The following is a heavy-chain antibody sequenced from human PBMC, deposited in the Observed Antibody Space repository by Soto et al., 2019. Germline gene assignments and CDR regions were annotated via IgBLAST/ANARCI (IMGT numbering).Heavy chain of an antibody. CDR2: ISYDGSNK. V-gene: IGHV3-30*18. J-gene: IGHJ3*02. CDR1: GFTFSSYG. Sequence: QVQLVESGGGVVQPGRSLRLSCAASGFTFSSYGMHWVRQAPGKGLEWVAVISYDGSNKYYADSVKGRFTISRDNSKNTLYLQMNSLRGEDAAVYYCAKDLGGTMVRGVKRLIGAFDIWGQGTMVTVSS. CDR3: AKDLGGTMVRGVKRLIGAFDI. D-gene: IGHD3-10*01.